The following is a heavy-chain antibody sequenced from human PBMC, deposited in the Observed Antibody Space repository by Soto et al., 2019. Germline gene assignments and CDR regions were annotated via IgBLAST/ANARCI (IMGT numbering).Heavy chain of an antibody. Sequence: GGSLRLSCAASGFTFSSYWMSWVRQAPGKGLEWVANIKQDGSEKYYVDSVKGRFTISRDNSKNTLYLQMNSLRAEDTAVYYCAKDLLGPGRAYGVDVWGQGTTVTVSS. CDR2: IKQDGSEK. CDR1: GFTFSSYW. V-gene: IGHV3-7*01. D-gene: IGHD7-27*01. CDR3: AKDLLGPGRAYGVDV. J-gene: IGHJ6*01.